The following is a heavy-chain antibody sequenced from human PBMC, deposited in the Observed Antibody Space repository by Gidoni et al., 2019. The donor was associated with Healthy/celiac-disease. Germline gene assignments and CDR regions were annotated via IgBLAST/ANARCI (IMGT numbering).Heavy chain of an antibody. CDR2: INHSGST. V-gene: IGHV4-34*01. CDR3: ARVGRYSGSPTDDYFDY. D-gene: IGHD1-26*01. Sequence: QVQLQQWGAGLLKPSETLSLTCAVYGGSFSGYYWSWIRQPPGKGLEWIGEINHSGSTNYNPSLKSRVTISVDTSKNQFSLKLSSVTAADTAVYYCARVGRYSGSPTDDYFDYWGQGTLVTVSS. CDR1: GGSFSGYY. J-gene: IGHJ4*02.